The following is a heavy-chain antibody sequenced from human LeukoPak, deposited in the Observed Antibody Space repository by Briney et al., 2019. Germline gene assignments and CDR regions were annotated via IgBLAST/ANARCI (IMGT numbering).Heavy chain of an antibody. CDR1: GFTFSSYG. D-gene: IGHD3-3*01. CDR2: ISYDGSNK. CDR3: AKKALDYDFWSGPDV. Sequence: GGSLRLSCAASGFTFSSYGMHWVRQAPGKGLEWVAVISYDGSNKYYADSVKGRFTISRDNSKNTLYLQMNSLRAEDTAVYYCAKKALDYDFWSGPDVWGQGTTVTVS. J-gene: IGHJ6*02. V-gene: IGHV3-30*18.